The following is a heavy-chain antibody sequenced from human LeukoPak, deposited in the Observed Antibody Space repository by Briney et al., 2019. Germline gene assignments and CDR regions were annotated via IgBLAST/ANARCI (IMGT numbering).Heavy chain of an antibody. J-gene: IGHJ4*02. Sequence: PSETLSLTCAVYGGSFSGYYWSWIRQPPGKGLEWIGEINHSGSTNYNPSLQSRVTISVDTSKNQFSLRLSSVTAADTAVYYCAHTGYRYGYYFDYWGQGTLVTVSS. D-gene: IGHD3-10*01. CDR3: AHTGYRYGYYFDY. CDR2: INHSGST. V-gene: IGHV4-34*01. CDR1: GGSFSGYY.